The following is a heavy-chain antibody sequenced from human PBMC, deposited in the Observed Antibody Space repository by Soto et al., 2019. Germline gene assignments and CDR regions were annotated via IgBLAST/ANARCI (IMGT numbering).Heavy chain of an antibody. Sequence: PSETLSLTCTVSGGSISSYYWSWIRQPPGKGLEWIGYIYYSGSTNYNPSLKSRVTISVDTSKNQFSLKLSSLTAADTAVYYCARLYPNLDFFTGSQLSASDFSGQGTMVTVS. CDR2: IYYSGST. CDR1: GGSISSYY. CDR3: ARLYPNLDFFTGSQLSASDF. J-gene: IGHJ3*01. D-gene: IGHD3-9*01. V-gene: IGHV4-59*01.